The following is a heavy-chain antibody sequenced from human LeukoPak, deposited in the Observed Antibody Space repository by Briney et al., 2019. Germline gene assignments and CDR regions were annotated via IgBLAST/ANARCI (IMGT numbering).Heavy chain of an antibody. CDR3: AKERYYDSSAYYSTY. Sequence: GGPLSLSCAASGFTFRIYNMNWLRQAPGKGLEWVSSISSSSGYIYYADSVKGRFTISRDNAKNSLYLQMNSLRAEDTAVYYCAKERYYDSSAYYSTYWGRGTLVTVSS. CDR1: GFTFRIYN. V-gene: IGHV3-21*01. CDR2: ISSSSGYI. J-gene: IGHJ4*02. D-gene: IGHD3-22*01.